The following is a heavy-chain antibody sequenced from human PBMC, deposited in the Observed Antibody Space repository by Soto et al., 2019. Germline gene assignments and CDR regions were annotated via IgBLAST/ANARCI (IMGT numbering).Heavy chain of an antibody. CDR3: ARHGSPDPDAGLWELSD. V-gene: IGHV4-39*01. J-gene: IGHJ4*02. Sequence: QLQLQESGPGLVKPSETLSLTCTVSGGSISSSSYYWGWIRQPPGKGLEWIGSIYYSGSTYYNPSLKSRVTISVDTSKNQFSLKLSSVTAADTAVYYCARHGSPDPDAGLWELSDWGQGTLVTVSS. CDR2: IYYSGST. CDR1: GGSISSSSYY. D-gene: IGHD1-26*01.